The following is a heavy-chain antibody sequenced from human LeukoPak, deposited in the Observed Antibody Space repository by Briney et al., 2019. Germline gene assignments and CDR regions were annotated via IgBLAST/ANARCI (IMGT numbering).Heavy chain of an antibody. Sequence: PGGSLRLSCAASGFTFSTYAIHWVRQAPGKGLEWVASINHNGNVNYYVDSVKGRFTISGDNAKNSLYLQMSNLRAEDTAVYFCARGGGLDVWGQGATVTVSS. V-gene: IGHV3-7*03. J-gene: IGHJ6*02. CDR3: ARGGGLDV. CDR1: GFTFSTYA. D-gene: IGHD3-16*01. CDR2: INHNGNVN.